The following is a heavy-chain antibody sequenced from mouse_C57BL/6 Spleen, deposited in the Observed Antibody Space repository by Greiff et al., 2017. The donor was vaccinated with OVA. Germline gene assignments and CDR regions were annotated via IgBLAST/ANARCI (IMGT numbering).Heavy chain of an antibody. CDR3: AREIYDGYYGYFDV. CDR1: GYAFSSYW. V-gene: IGHV1-80*01. D-gene: IGHD2-3*01. CDR2: IYPGDGDT. Sequence: VQVVESGAELVKPGASVKISCKASGYAFSSYWMNWVKQRPGKGLEWIGQIYPGDGDTNYNGKFKGKATLTADKSSSTAYMQLSSLTSEDSAVYFCAREIYDGYYGYFDVWGTGTTVTVSS. J-gene: IGHJ1*03.